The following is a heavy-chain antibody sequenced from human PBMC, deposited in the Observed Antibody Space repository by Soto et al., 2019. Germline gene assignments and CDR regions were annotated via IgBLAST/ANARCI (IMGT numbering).Heavy chain of an antibody. CDR2: ISYDGSNK. D-gene: IGHD2-15*01. V-gene: IGHV3-30*18. J-gene: IGHJ4*02. CDR1: GFTFSSYG. CDR3: AKDLGDIVVVVAAHSVDDSAHDY. Sequence: QVQLVESGGGVVQPGRSLRLSCAASGFTFSSYGMHWVRQAPGKGLEWVAVISYDGSNKYYADSVKGRFTISRDNSKNTLYLQMNSLRAEDTAVYYCAKDLGDIVVVVAAHSVDDSAHDYWGQGTLVTVSS.